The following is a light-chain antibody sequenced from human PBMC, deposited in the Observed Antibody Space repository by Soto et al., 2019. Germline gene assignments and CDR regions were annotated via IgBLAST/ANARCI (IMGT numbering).Light chain of an antibody. V-gene: IGKV3-20*01. CDR3: QQYGSSPFT. J-gene: IGKJ3*01. CDR1: QSVSSSY. CDR2: GTS. Sequence: EIVLTQSPGTLSLSPGERATLSCRASQSVSSSYLAWYQQKPGQPPMLLIYGTSSTATGIPGWFSSSGSRADFTLTISRLEPEDCAVYYCQQYGSSPFTFGPGTKVDIK.